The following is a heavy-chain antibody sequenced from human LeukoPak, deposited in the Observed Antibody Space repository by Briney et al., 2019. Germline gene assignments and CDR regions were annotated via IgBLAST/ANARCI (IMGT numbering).Heavy chain of an antibody. J-gene: IGHJ4*02. CDR1: GVTFSSYG. CDR2: ISSDGNDK. V-gene: IGHV3-30*03. Sequence: GGSLRLSCEASGVTFSSYGMHWVRQAPGKGLEWVALISSDGNDKLYGDSVKGRFTISRDDSKSTLYLQMNSLRAEDTAVYYCTTKVIRGNSGDDYDDWGQGTLVTVSS. CDR3: TTKVIRGNSGDDYDD. D-gene: IGHD5-12*01.